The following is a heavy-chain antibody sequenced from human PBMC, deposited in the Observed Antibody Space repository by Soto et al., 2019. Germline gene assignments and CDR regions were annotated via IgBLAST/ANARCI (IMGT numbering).Heavy chain of an antibody. J-gene: IGHJ4*02. CDR3: ARWKEGCGELLAY. V-gene: IGHV1-69*12. D-gene: IGHD3-10*01. CDR2: IIPIFGTA. Sequence: QVQLVQSGAEVKKPGSSVKVSCKASRGTFSSYAISWVRQAPGQGLEWMGGIIPIFGTANYAQKFQGRVTITADESASTAYMELSSLRSEDTAVYYCARWKEGCGELLAYWGQGTLVTVSS. CDR1: RGTFSSYA.